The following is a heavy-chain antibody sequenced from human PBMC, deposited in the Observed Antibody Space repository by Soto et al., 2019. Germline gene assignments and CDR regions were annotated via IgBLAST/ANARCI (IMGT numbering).Heavy chain of an antibody. D-gene: IGHD3-3*01. CDR2: IYYSGST. Sequence: PSETRSLTCTVSGGSISSSSYYWGWIRQPPGKGLEWIGSIYYSGSTYYNPSLKSRVTISVDTSKNQFSLKLSSVTAADTAVYYCARLGNTIFGVVISPPDYWGQGTLVTVSS. V-gene: IGHV4-39*01. CDR1: GGSISSSSYY. J-gene: IGHJ4*02. CDR3: ARLGNTIFGVVISPPDY.